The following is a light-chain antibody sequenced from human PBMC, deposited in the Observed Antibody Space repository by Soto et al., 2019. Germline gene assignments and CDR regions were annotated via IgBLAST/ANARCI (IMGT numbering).Light chain of an antibody. Sequence: DIQMTQSPSTLSASVGDRVTITCRASQSISSWLAWYQQKPGKAPKLLIYDASSLASGVPSRFSGSVSGTEFTLTISSLQPDDFATYYCQQYNSYLFTFGPGTKVDIK. CDR1: QSISSW. CDR3: QQYNSYLFT. V-gene: IGKV1-5*01. CDR2: DAS. J-gene: IGKJ3*01.